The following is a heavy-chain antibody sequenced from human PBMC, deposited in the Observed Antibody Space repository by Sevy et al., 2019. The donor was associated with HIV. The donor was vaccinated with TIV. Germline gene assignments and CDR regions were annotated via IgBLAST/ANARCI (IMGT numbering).Heavy chain of an antibody. Sequence: SQNLSLTCDISGDSVSTDSAAWVWLRQSPSRGLEWLGRAYFRSAWYIDYAVSVKSRITINPDASKNQFSLHLKSVTPEDTAVYYCARAGITIFGLVDFSLDVWGQGTTVTVSS. D-gene: IGHD3-3*01. CDR1: GDSVSTDSAA. V-gene: IGHV6-1*01. CDR2: AYFRSAWYI. CDR3: ARAGITIFGLVDFSLDV. J-gene: IGHJ6*02.